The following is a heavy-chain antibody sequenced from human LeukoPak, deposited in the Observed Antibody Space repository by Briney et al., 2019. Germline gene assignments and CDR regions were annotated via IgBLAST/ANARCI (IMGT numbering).Heavy chain of an antibody. Sequence: GGSLRLSCAASGFTVSSYYMSWVRQAPGKGLEWVSVIYSGGSTYYADSVKGRFTISGDNSQNTLYLHINSLTAEDTAVYYCASQTTVKYYFDYWGQGTLVTVSS. J-gene: IGHJ4*02. CDR3: ASQTTVKYYFDY. V-gene: IGHV3-53*01. CDR2: IYSGGST. D-gene: IGHD4-17*01. CDR1: GFTVSSYY.